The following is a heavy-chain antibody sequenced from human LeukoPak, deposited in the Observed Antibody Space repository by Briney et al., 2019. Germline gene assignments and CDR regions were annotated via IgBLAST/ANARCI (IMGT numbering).Heavy chain of an antibody. V-gene: IGHV1-69*13. CDR2: IIPIFGTA. CDR3: AREYSSSSHPSDY. CDR1: GGTFSSYA. D-gene: IGHD6-6*01. J-gene: IGHJ4*02. Sequence: SVTVSCKASGGTFSSYAISWVRQAPGQGLEWMGGIIPIFGTANYAQKFQGRVTITADESTSTAYMELSSLRSEDTAVYYCAREYSSSSHPSDYWGQGTLVTVSS.